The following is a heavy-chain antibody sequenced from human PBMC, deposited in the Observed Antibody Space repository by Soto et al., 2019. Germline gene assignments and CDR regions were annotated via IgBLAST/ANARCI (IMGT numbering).Heavy chain of an antibody. CDR2: ISGSGNSR. CDR1: GFSFSNFA. V-gene: IGHV3-23*01. Sequence: EVQLLESGGGLVQPGGSLKLSCAASGFSFSNFAVTWVRQAPGKGLEWVSTISGSGNSRYYADSVKGRFTVSRDNSKDTLYLQMNSLRAEDTAVYYCAKEFLAAVTDTKGVYDYYYGMDVWGHGTTVTVSS. J-gene: IGHJ6*02. CDR3: AKEFLAAVTDTKGVYDYYYGMDV. D-gene: IGHD6-19*01.